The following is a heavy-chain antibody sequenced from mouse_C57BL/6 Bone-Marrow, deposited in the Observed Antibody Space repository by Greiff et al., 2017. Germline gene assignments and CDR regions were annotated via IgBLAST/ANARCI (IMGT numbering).Heavy chain of an antibody. V-gene: IGHV1-82*01. CDR1: GYAFRSSW. J-gene: IGHJ3*01. CDR2: IYPGDGDT. CDR3: ARGGDDAWFAY. Sequence: QVQLKQSGPELVKPGASVKISCKASGYAFRSSWMNWVKQRPGKGLEWIGRIYPGDGDTNYNGKFKGKATLTADKSSSTAYMQLSSLTSEDSAVYFCARGGDDAWFAYWGQGTLVTVSA. D-gene: IGHD2-2*01.